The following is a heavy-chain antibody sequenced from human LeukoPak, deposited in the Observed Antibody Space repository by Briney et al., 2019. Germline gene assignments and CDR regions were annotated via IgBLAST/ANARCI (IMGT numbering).Heavy chain of an antibody. J-gene: IGHJ4*02. D-gene: IGHD1-7*01. CDR2: ISSSSSYI. V-gene: IGHV3-21*01. CDR3: ARGTGTTTFDY. CDR1: GFTFSSYS. Sequence: GGSLRLSCAASGFTFSSYSMNWARQAPGKGLEWVSSISSSSSYIYYADSVKGRFTISRDNAKNSLYLQMNSLRAEDTAVYYCARGTGTTTFDYWGQGTLVTVSS.